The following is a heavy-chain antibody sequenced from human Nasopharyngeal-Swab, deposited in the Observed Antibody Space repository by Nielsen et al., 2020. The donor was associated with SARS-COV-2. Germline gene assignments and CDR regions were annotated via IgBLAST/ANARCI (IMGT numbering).Heavy chain of an antibody. V-gene: IGHV1-46*01. Sequence: ASVKVSCKASGYIFTGYYIHWVRQAPGQGLEWMGMINPSGGSTSFAQKFQGRVTMTRDTSTSTVYMELSSLRSEDTAVYYCARDVLGDYAMDVWGQGTTVTVSS. CDR1: GYIFTGYY. D-gene: IGHD3-16*01. J-gene: IGHJ6*02. CDR3: ARDVLGDYAMDV. CDR2: INPSGGST.